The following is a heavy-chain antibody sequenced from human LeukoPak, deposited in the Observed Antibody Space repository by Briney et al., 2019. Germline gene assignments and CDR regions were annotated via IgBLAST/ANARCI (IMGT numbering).Heavy chain of an antibody. D-gene: IGHD3-22*01. CDR3: ATLAHTTYYYDSSGYYIDY. CDR2: ISSSSSYI. V-gene: IGHV3-21*01. J-gene: IGHJ4*02. CDR1: GFTFSSYS. Sequence: GGSLRLSCAASGFTFSSYSMNWVRQAPEKGLEWVSSISSSSSYIYYADSVKGRFTISRDNAKNSLYLQMNSLRAEDTAVYYCATLAHTTYYYDSSGYYIDYWGQGTLVTVSS.